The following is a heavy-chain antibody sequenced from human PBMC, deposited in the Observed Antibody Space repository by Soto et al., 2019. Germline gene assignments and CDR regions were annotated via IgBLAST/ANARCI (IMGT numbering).Heavy chain of an antibody. D-gene: IGHD1-26*01. J-gene: IGHJ6*02. CDR2: ISAYNGNT. V-gene: IGHV1-18*01. Sequence: QVQLVQSGAEVKKPGASVKVSCKASGYTFTSYGISWVRQAPGQGLEWMGWISAYNGNTNYAQKLQGRVTMTTDSSTSTAYMELRSLRSDDRALYYCAVVRGWSYSRYHGMDVWGQGTTVTVSS. CDR1: GYTFTSYG. CDR3: AVVRGWSYSRYHGMDV.